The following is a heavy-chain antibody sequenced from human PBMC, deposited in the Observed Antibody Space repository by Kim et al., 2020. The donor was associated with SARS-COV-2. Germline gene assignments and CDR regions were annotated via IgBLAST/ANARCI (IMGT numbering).Heavy chain of an antibody. D-gene: IGHD3-10*01. CDR2: I. V-gene: IGHV3-9*01. Sequence: IAYADLVRGRFHTSRDNAKNLLYLQMSSLRPEDTAIYHCVKDIVPGGADVWGQGTTVTVSS. J-gene: IGHJ6*02. CDR3: VKDIVPGGADV.